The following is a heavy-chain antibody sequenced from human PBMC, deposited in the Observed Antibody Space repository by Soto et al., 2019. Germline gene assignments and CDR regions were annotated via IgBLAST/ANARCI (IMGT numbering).Heavy chain of an antibody. Sequence: QVQLQESGPGLVKPSQTLSLTCAVSGGSISSGRYYWCLIRKHPGKSLECMGNIYYIASTNYNTSIKSRVTISVDTSNTQSSLKMSSVTAANAAEYCCARVLWTPDYHYYMDVWGKGTTVTVSS. CDR1: GGSISSGRYY. V-gene: IGHV4-31*11. CDR3: ARVLWTPDYHYYMDV. J-gene: IGHJ6*03. D-gene: IGHD2-21*01. CDR2: IYYIAST.